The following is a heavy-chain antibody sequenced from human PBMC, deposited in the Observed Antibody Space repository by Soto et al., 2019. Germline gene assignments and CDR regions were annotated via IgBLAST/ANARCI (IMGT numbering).Heavy chain of an antibody. Sequence: GGSLRLSCVASGFTFSGYAMHWIRQAPGKAPEWVALISSDGSSTLYADSVRGRFTISRDNSRDTLYLQLNSLRPDDTAVFSCARGAYRYFDYWGQGTLVTVS. CDR2: ISSDGSST. V-gene: IGHV3-30-3*01. CDR1: GFTFSGYA. D-gene: IGHD4-4*01. J-gene: IGHJ4*02. CDR3: ARGAYRYFDY.